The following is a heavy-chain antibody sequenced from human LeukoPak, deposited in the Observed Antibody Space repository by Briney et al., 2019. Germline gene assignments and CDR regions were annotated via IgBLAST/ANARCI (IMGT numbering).Heavy chain of an antibody. CDR3: ARRGAGIFGVVIPVDV. CDR2: IYPTDSDT. CDR1: GYSFSTYW. J-gene: IGHJ6*04. D-gene: IGHD3-3*01. Sequence: NPGESLKISCKGSGYSFSTYWIGWVRQMPGKGLEWMGIIYPTDSDTRYSPSFQGQVTISADKSISTAYLQWTSLKASDTAMYYCARRGAGIFGVVIPVDVWGKGTTVTVSS. V-gene: IGHV5-51*01.